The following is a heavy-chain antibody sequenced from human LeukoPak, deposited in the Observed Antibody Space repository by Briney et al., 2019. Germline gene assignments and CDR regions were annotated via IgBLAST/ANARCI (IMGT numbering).Heavy chain of an antibody. CDR2: IYYSRST. J-gene: IGHJ4*02. V-gene: IGHV4-59*08. CDR3: VRLTDGSYSDY. CDR1: GGSISSYY. D-gene: IGHD1-26*01. Sequence: SETLSLTCTVSGGSISSYYWSRIRQPPGKGLEWIGYIYYSRSTNYNPSLKSRVTISVDTSKNQFSLKLSSVTAADTAVYYCVRLTDGSYSDYWGQGTLVTVSS.